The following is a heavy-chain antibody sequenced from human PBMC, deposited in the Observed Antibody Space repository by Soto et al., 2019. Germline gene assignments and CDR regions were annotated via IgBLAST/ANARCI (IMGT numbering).Heavy chain of an antibody. CDR3: ARVRTGRGADWYFDV. CDR1: GDSISSSHC. Sequence: QVQLQESCPGLMKPSGTLSLTCDVSGDSISSSHCWSWVRHPPGNGLEWIGEMYHSGSSNYKRSLKSRVAISVDRSRHQFPLSLPSVTVADTAVYYCARVRTGRGADWYFDVWGRGTPVTVSP. CDR2: MYHSGSS. D-gene: IGHD3-10*01. J-gene: IGHJ2*01. V-gene: IGHV4-4*02.